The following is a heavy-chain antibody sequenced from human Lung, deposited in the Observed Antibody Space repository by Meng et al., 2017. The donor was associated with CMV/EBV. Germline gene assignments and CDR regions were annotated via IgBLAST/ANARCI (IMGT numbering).Heavy chain of an antibody. CDR2: IYTSGST. CDR3: ASSMATITFAFDY. J-gene: IGHJ4*02. Sequence: QVQPQESGPGLVKPSQTLSLTCTVSGGSISSGSYYWSWIRQPAGKGLEWIGRIYTSGSTNYNPSLKSRVTISVDTSKNQFSLKLSSVTAADTAVYYCASSMATITFAFDYWGQGTLVTVSS. CDR1: GGSISSGSYY. D-gene: IGHD5-24*01. V-gene: IGHV4-61*02.